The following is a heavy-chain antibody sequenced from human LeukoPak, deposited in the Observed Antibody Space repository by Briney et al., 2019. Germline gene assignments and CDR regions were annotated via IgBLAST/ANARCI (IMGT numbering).Heavy chain of an antibody. CDR3: ARGPTISETGYFDY. CDR1: GGSFTGYY. Sequence: SETLSLTCAVYGGSFTGYYWSWMRQSPGKGLQWIAEVNHRGDTNYNPSVKGRVTISVDMSKNQFSLKVTSLTAADTAVYYCARGPTISETGYFDYWGQGTLVTVSS. J-gene: IGHJ4*03. V-gene: IGHV4-34*01. CDR2: VNHRGDT. D-gene: IGHD1-1*01.